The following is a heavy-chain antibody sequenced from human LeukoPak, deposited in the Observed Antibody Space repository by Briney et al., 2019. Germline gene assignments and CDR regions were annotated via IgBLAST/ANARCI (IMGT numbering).Heavy chain of an antibody. CDR3: AREDFWSGYPFDY. CDR1: GFTFSSYW. V-gene: IGHV3-7*01. J-gene: IGHJ4*02. Sequence: GGSLRLSCAASGFTFSSYWMSWVRQAPGKGLEWVANINQDGSEKYYVDSVKGRFTISRDNDKNSLYLQMNSLRAEDTAVYYCAREDFWSGYPFDYWGQGTLVTVSS. D-gene: IGHD3-3*01. CDR2: INQDGSEK.